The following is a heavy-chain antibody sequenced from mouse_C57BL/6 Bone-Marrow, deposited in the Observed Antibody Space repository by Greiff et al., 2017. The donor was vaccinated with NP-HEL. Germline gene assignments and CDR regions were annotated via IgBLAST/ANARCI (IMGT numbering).Heavy chain of an antibody. J-gene: IGHJ3*01. V-gene: IGHV1-80*01. CDR2: IYPGDGDT. CDR3: ARHGNYEGFAY. Sequence: VKLQESGAELVKPGASVKISCKASGYAFSSYWMNWVKQRPGKGLEWIGQIYPGDGDTNYNGKFKGKATLTADKSSSPAYMQLSSLTSEDSAVYFCARHGNYEGFAYWGQGTLVTVSA. D-gene: IGHD2-1*01. CDR1: GYAFSSYW.